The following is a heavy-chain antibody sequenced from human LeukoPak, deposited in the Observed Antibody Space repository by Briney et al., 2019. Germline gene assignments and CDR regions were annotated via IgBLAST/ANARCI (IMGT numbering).Heavy chain of an antibody. V-gene: IGHV4-61*10. CDR1: GGSISSGSYY. J-gene: IGHJ5*02. CDR2: FFYTGNT. D-gene: IGHD2-15*01. CDR3: ARGSCSGGTCSGWFDP. Sequence: SETLSLTCTVSGGSISSGSYYWSWIRQPAGKGLEWIGYFFYTGNTNYNPSLRSRATISVDMSKSQFSLKLTSVTAADTAVYYCARGSCSGGTCSGWFDPWGQGTLVTVSS.